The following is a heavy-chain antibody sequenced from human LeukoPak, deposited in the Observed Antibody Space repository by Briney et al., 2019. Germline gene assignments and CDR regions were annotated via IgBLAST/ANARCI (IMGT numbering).Heavy chain of an antibody. Sequence: SETLSLTCTVSGGSISSYHWIWIRQPPGKGLEWIGYIHYGGSTNYNPSLKSRVTTSVDTSKKQFSLKLRSVTAADTAVYYCARSVSWGLLVRDDAFDIWGQGTMVTVSS. CDR3: ARSVSWGLLVRDDAFDI. V-gene: IGHV4-59*08. D-gene: IGHD2-21*01. CDR1: GGSISSYH. CDR2: IHYGGST. J-gene: IGHJ3*02.